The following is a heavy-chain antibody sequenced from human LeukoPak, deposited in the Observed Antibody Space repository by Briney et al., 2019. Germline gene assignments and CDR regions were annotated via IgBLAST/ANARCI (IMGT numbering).Heavy chain of an antibody. J-gene: IGHJ6*02. CDR3: AVSPNDYYYGMDV. Sequence: GGSLRLSCAASGFTFSSYAMHWVRKAPGKGLEWVAVISYDGSNKYYADSVKGRFTISRDNSKNTLYLQMNSLRAEDTAVYYCAVSPNDYYYGMDVWGQGTTVTVSS. CDR1: GFTFSSYA. V-gene: IGHV3-30-3*01. CDR2: ISYDGSNK.